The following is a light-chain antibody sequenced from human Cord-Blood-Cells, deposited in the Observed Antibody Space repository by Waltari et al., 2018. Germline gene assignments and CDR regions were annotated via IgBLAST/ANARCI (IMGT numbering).Light chain of an antibody. J-gene: IGKJ2*01. V-gene: IGKV1-39*01. Sequence: DIQMPQSPSSLSASVGDRVNITCRASQSISSYLNWYQQKPGKAPKLLIYAASSLQSGVPSRFSGSGSGTDFTLTISSLQPEDFATYYCQQSYSTPYTFGQVTKLEIK. CDR1: QSISSY. CDR3: QQSYSTPYT. CDR2: AAS.